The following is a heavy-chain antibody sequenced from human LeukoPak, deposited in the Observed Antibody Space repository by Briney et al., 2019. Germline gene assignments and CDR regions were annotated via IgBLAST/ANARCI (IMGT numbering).Heavy chain of an antibody. V-gene: IGHV4-61*02. D-gene: IGHD2-15*01. CDR3: ARGVVVRGWFDP. CDR1: GGSISSGSYY. Sequence: SQTLSLTCTVSGGSISSGSYYWSWLRQPAGKGLEWIGRIYTSRSTNHNPSLKSRVTISVDTSKNQFSLKLSSVTAADTAVYYCARGVVVRGWFDPWGQGTLVTVSS. J-gene: IGHJ5*02. CDR2: IYTSRST.